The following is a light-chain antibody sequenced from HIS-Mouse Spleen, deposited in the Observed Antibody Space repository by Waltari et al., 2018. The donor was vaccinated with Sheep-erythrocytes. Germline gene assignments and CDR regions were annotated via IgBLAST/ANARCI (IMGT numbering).Light chain of an antibody. V-gene: IGLV3-25*03. CDR3: QSADSSGTYV. Sequence: SYELTQPPSVSVSPGQTARITCSGDALPKQYAYWYQQNAGQAPVVVIYKDSERPSGIPERFSGSSSGTTVTLTISGVQAEDEADYYCQSADSSGTYVFGTGTKVTVL. J-gene: IGLJ1*01. CDR1: ALPKQY. CDR2: KDS.